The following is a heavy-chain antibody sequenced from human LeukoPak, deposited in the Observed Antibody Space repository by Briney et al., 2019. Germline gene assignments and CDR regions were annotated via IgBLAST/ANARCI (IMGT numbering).Heavy chain of an antibody. V-gene: IGHV3-30*03. D-gene: IGHD3-10*02. CDR2: ISYDGINK. CDR3: ARVSYVRGVTVYYFDH. J-gene: IGHJ4*02. Sequence: GGSLRLSCAASGFTFSSYGIHWVRQAPGKGLEWVAVISYDGINKYYADSVKGRFAISRDNSKNTLYLQMNSLRAEDTAIYYCARVSYVRGVTVYYFDHWGQGTLVTVSS. CDR1: GFTFSSYG.